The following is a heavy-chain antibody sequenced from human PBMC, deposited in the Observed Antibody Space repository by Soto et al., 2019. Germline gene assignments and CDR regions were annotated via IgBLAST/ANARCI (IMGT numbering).Heavy chain of an antibody. Sequence: GGSLRLSCAASGFTFSSYSMNWVRQAPGKGLEWVSYISSSSSTIYYADSVKGRFTISRDNAKNSLYLQMNSLRAEDTAVYYCARDRGIVVLSAAPYYSGMDVWGQGTTVTVSS. J-gene: IGHJ6*02. CDR3: ARDRGIVVLSAAPYYSGMDV. CDR2: ISSSSSTI. CDR1: GFTFSSYS. V-gene: IGHV3-48*01. D-gene: IGHD2-2*01.